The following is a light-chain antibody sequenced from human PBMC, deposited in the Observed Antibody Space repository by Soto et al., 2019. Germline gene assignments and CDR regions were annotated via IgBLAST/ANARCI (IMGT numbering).Light chain of an antibody. CDR2: DAS. V-gene: IGKV3-15*01. CDR1: QSVTSK. J-gene: IGKJ2*01. CDR3: QPYNTWPPDT. Sequence: EIVMTQSPATLSVSPGERAALSCRASQSVTSKLAWYQQKPGQAPRLLIYDASTRATGVPARFSGSGSGTEFTLTISSLQSEDFAVYYCQPYNTWPPDTFGQGTKLEIK.